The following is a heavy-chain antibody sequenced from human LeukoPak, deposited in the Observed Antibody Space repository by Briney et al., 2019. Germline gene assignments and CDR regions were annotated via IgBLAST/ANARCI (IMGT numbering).Heavy chain of an antibody. CDR2: IRSSGSTI. CDR3: ARDPAHSSGPFDC. J-gene: IGHJ4*02. Sequence: GGSLRLSCAASGFTFSSYAMSWVRQAPGKGLEWVSHIRSSGSTIYYADSVKGRFTISRDNAKNSLYLQMNSLREEDTAVYYCARDPAHSSGPFDCWGQGTLVTVSS. V-gene: IGHV3-48*02. D-gene: IGHD3-22*01. CDR1: GFTFSSYA.